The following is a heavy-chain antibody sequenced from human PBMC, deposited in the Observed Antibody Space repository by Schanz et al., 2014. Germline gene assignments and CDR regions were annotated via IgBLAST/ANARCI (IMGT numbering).Heavy chain of an antibody. D-gene: IGHD3-9*01. CDR2: ISVYTGNT. V-gene: IGHV1-18*01. CDR3: AKAEYDILTDSYSRLDP. Sequence: QVQLVQSGAEVKKPGASGRASCKASGYTFTTYAMSWVRQAPGQGLEWVGWISVYTGNTKYGQKVQGRVTMTADTSTNTAYMELRSLRSDDAAVYYCAKAEYDILTDSYSRLDPWGQGTLVTVSS. J-gene: IGHJ5*02. CDR1: GYTFTTYA.